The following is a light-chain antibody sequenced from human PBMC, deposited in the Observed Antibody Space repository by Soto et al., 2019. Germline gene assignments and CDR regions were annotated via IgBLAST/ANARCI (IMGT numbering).Light chain of an antibody. V-gene: IGKV1-39*01. CDR1: QSISIY. CDR3: QQRYNIPRAT. Sequence: DIQMTQSPSSLSASVGDRVTITCRASQSISIYLNWYQQKPGKAPKVLIYAASSLQSGVPPRFSGSGSGTDFTLTISSLQPEDFATYYCQQRYNIPRATFGQGTKVEIK. CDR2: AAS. J-gene: IGKJ1*01.